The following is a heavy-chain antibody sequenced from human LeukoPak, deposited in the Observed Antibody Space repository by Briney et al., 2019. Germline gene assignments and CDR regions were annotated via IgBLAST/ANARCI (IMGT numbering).Heavy chain of an antibody. V-gene: IGHV3-48*03. D-gene: IGHD1-20*01. CDR1: GFTFSTSE. CDR2: VASGGSPI. CDR3: VREDNFDALDI. Sequence: GGSLILSCAASGFTFSTSEMTWARQAPGKGLEWIAYVASGGSPIYYADSVRGRFIISRDNAKNSLFLQMTSLRAEDTALYYCVREDNFDALDIWGQGTMVTVSS. J-gene: IGHJ3*02.